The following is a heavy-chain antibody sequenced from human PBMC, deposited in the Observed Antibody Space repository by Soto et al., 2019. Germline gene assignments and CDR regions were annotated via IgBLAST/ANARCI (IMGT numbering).Heavy chain of an antibody. D-gene: IGHD1-26*01. V-gene: IGHV1-46*01. J-gene: IGHJ5*02. CDR3: AKGSSGSYLNWFGP. Sequence: ASVKVSCKTSGYTFTNYYIHWVRQAPGQGLEWMGIVNPSSGSTSYPQKFQGRVTMTRDTSTSTVYMDLSSLKSEDTAVYYCAKGSSGSYLNWFGPWGQGTLVTVS. CDR2: VNPSSGST. CDR1: GYTFTNYY.